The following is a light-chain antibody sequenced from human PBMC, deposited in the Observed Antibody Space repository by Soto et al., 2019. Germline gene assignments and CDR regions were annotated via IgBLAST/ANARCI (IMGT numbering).Light chain of an antibody. CDR1: QTISSW. CDR3: QQYATSPWT. J-gene: IGKJ1*01. V-gene: IGKV1-5*03. CDR2: KAS. Sequence: DIQMTQSPSTLSGSVGDRVTITCRASQTISSWLAWYQQKPGKAPKLLIYKASTLKSGVPSRFSGSGSGTEFTLTISRLEPEDFALYYCQQYATSPWTFGQGTKVDIK.